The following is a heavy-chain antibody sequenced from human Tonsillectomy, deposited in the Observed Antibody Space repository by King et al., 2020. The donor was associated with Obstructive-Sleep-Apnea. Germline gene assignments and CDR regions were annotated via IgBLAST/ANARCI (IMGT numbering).Heavy chain of an antibody. CDR1: GGSFSGYY. Sequence: QVQLQQWGAGLLKPSETLSLTCAVSGGSFSGYYWSWIRQSPGKGLEWIGEINHSGSTSCNPSLKSRVTISVDTSKNQISLKLSSVTAADTAVYYCARGRFFDSGTYYPPDYWGQGTLVTVTS. J-gene: IGHJ4*02. V-gene: IGHV4-34*01. CDR2: INHSGST. CDR3: ARGRFFDSGTYYPPDY. D-gene: IGHD3-10*01.